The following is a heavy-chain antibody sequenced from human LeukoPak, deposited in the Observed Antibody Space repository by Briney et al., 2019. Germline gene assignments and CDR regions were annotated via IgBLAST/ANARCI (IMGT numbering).Heavy chain of an antibody. Sequence: SVTVSCKASVYTFITYVIIWVRPAPGQEREWMGWVSGTNGNTNYQQKLQGRVTMTTDTSTNTAYMELRSLRSDDTAVYYCARDFYHSDTNWYDVFDVWGQGTMVTVSS. CDR2: VSGTNGNT. CDR3: ARDFYHSDTNWYDVFDV. CDR1: VYTFITYV. J-gene: IGHJ3*01. V-gene: IGHV1-18*01. D-gene: IGHD3-22*01.